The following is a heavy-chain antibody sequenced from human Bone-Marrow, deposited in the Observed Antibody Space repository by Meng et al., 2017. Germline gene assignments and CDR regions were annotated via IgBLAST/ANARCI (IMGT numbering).Heavy chain of an antibody. CDR2: ISSSSDYI. CDR3: ERVVFIGGYQLLDY. J-gene: IGHJ4*02. V-gene: IGHV3-21*01. Sequence: GESLKISCAASGFTFSAYSMNWVRHAPGKGLEWVSSISSSSDYIFYADSVKGRFTISRDNAKNSLYLHMNSLTAEDTAVYYCERVVFIGGYQLLDYWGQGTLVTVSS. D-gene: IGHD2-2*01. CDR1: GFTFSAYS.